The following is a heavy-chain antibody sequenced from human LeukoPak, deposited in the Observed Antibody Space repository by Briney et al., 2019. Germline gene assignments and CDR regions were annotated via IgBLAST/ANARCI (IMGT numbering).Heavy chain of an antibody. V-gene: IGHV4-4*07. CDR2: ISGSGTI. Sequence: PSETLSLTCTVSGGSINSYWSWIRQPAGKGLEWIGRISGSGTITYNPALQSRLSISIDTSKNQFSLKLMSVTAADTAFYYCARRLAPFDRLLFAFDIWGQGTMVTVSS. J-gene: IGHJ3*02. D-gene: IGHD3-9*01. CDR3: ARRLAPFDRLLFAFDI. CDR1: GGSINSY.